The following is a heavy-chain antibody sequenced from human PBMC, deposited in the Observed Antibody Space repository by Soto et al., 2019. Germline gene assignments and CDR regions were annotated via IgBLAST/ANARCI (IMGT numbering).Heavy chain of an antibody. J-gene: IGHJ4*02. CDR2: IHYSGST. Sequence: SETLSLPCTVSGGSISSSCWSWIRQHQGKGLERIGYIHYSGSTHYNPSLKSRINMSGDTSKNQFSLKLSSVTAADTAVYYCAIIRYCGGGICYSVLFFDYWGQGTLVTVSS. V-gene: IGHV4-59*01. CDR3: AIIRYCGGGICYSVLFFDY. CDR1: GGSISSSC. D-gene: IGHD2-8*02.